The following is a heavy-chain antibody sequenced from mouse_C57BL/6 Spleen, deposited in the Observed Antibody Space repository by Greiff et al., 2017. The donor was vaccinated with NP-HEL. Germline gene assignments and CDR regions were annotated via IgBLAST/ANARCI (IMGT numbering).Heavy chain of an antibody. CDR3: ARGGYDGPHWDFDG. CDR1: GYSITSGYY. D-gene: IGHD2-2*01. CDR2: VSYDGCT. J-gene: IGHJ1*03. V-gene: IGHV3-6*01. Sequence: EVKLLQSGPGLVKPSQSLSLSCSVTGYSITSGYYWNWIRQFPGNLLEWMVYVSYDGCTNYNPSLNNRISITLDTSKNQFCRKLNSVTTEDTATYYCARGGYDGPHWDFDGGGTGTTVTVSS.